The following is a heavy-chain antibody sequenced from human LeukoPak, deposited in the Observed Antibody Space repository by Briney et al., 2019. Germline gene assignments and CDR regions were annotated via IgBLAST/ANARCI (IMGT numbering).Heavy chain of an antibody. V-gene: IGHV4-39*07. CDR3: VRVGPTYTSSCVDY. CDR2: IYQSGTT. D-gene: IGHD6-13*01. CDR1: GGSISSGDYY. J-gene: IGHJ4*02. Sequence: PSETLSLTCTVSGGSISSGDYYWSWIRQPPGKGLEWIGTIYQSGTTYYNPSLKSRLTISVDTSKNQFSLKLSSVTAADTAVYYCVRVGPTYTSSCVDYWGQGTLVTVSS.